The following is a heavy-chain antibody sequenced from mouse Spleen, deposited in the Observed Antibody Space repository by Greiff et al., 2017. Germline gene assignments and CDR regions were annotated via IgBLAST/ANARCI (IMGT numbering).Heavy chain of an antibody. J-gene: IGHJ4*01. CDR1: GFSLTRSD. Sequence: VQGVESGPGLVAPSQSLSITCTISGFSLTRSDVHWVRQPPGKGLEWLVVIWSYGSTTYNSALKSRLSISKDNSKSQVFLKMNSLQTDDTAMYYCARHAYDYDPYAMDYWGQGTSVTVSS. V-gene: IGHV2-6-1*01. CDR2: IWSYGST. D-gene: IGHD2-4*01. CDR3: ARHAYDYDPYAMDY.